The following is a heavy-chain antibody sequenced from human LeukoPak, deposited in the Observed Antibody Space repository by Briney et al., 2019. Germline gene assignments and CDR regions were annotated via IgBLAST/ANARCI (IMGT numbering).Heavy chain of an antibody. CDR2: ISSSSSYI. CDR3: ASDPTGYYFDY. J-gene: IGHJ4*02. Sequence: GGSLRLSCAASGFTFNTYTMNWVRQAPGKGLEWVSSISSSSSYIYYADSVKGRFTISRDNAKNSLYLQMNSLRAEDTAVYYCASDPTGYYFDYWGQGTLVTVSS. V-gene: IGHV3-21*01. CDR1: GFTFNTYT.